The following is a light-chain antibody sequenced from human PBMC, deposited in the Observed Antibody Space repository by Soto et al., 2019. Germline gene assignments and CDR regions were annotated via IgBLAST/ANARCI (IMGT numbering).Light chain of an antibody. CDR2: EVV. CDR3: TSCTTTEVI. CDR1: SSDFGYDS. Sequence: QSALTQPASVSGSPGQSITISCTGTSSDFGYDSVSWYQQHPDKATKLLIYEVVNRPSGISSRFSASKSGNTASLTISGLQADDEADYYCTSCTTTEVIFGGGTKLTVL. V-gene: IGLV2-14*01. J-gene: IGLJ2*01.